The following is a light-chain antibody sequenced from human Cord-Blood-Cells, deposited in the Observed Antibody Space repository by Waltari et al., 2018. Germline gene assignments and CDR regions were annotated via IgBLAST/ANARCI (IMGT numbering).Light chain of an antibody. V-gene: IGLV1-36*01. Sequence: SVLTQPPSVSEAPRQRVTISCSGSSPNIGNNAVKWYQQLPGKAPKLLIYYDDLPPSGVPDRFSGSKSGTAASLAISGLQSEDEADYYCAAWDDSLNGPVFGGGTKLTVL. CDR1: SPNIGNNA. CDR2: YDD. J-gene: IGLJ2*01. CDR3: AAWDDSLNGPV.